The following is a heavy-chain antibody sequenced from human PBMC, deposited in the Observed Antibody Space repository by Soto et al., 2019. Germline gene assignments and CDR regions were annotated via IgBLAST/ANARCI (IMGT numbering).Heavy chain of an antibody. CDR3: TTPRADSFDY. J-gene: IGHJ4*02. CDR1: GFAFSGSA. CDR2: IRSKANSYAT. V-gene: IGHV3-73*01. Sequence: GGSLRLSCAASGFAFSGSAMHWVRQASGKGLEWVGRIRSKANSYATAYAASVKGRFTISRDDSKNTAYLQMNSLKTEDTAVYYCTTPRADSFDYWGQGTLVTVSS. D-gene: IGHD3-22*01.